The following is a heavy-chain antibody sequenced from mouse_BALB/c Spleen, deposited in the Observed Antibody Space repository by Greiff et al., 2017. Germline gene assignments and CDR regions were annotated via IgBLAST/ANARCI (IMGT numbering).Heavy chain of an antibody. V-gene: IGHV5-4*02. Sequence: EVKLVESGGGLVKPGGSLKLSCAASGFTFSDYYMYWVRQTPEKRLEWVATISDGGSYTYYPDSVKGRFTISRDNAKNNLYLQMSSLKSEDTAMYYCARVYDYFYAMDYWGQGTSVTVSS. CDR2: ISDGGSYT. CDR1: GFTFSDYY. D-gene: IGHD2-4*01. CDR3: ARVYDYFYAMDY. J-gene: IGHJ4*01.